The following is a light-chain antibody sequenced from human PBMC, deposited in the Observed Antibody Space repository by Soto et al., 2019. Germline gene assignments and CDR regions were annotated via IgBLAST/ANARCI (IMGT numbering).Light chain of an antibody. J-gene: IGKJ3*01. CDR3: QQYNNWPFT. CDR1: QTVSSN. V-gene: IGKV3-15*01. Sequence: ETVMTQSPATLSVSPGERATLSCRASQTVSSNLAWYQQKPSQAPRLLIYGASTRATGIPASFIGNGSGTEFTLTASSLQPEDFAVYYCQQYNNWPFTFGPGTKVDIK. CDR2: GAS.